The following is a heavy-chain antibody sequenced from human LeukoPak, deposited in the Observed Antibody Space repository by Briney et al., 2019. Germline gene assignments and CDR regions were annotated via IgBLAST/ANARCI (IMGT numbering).Heavy chain of an antibody. Sequence: GGSLRLSCAASGFTFSSYAMSWVRQAPGKGLEWVSAISGSGGSTYYADSVKGRFTISRDNSKNTLYLQMNSLRAEDTAVYYCATHWLPGYSSSWYRLGAFDIWGQGTMVTVSS. CDR2: ISGSGGST. CDR3: ATHWLPGYSSSWYRLGAFDI. V-gene: IGHV3-23*01. CDR1: GFTFSSYA. D-gene: IGHD6-13*01. J-gene: IGHJ3*02.